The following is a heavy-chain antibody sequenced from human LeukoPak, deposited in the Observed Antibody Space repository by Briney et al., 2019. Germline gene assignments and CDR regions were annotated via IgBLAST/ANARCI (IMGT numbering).Heavy chain of an antibody. Sequence: PGGSLRLSCAASGFTFSSYWMSWVRQAPGKGLEWVANIKQDGSEEYYVDSVKGRFTISRDNAKNSLYLQMNSLRAEDTAVYYCARGSGPGNYVWGIEEMWTHWGQGTLVTVSS. D-gene: IGHD3-16*01. V-gene: IGHV3-7*03. CDR1: GFTFSSYW. CDR2: IKQDGSEE. J-gene: IGHJ4*02. CDR3: ARGSGPGNYVWGIEEMWTH.